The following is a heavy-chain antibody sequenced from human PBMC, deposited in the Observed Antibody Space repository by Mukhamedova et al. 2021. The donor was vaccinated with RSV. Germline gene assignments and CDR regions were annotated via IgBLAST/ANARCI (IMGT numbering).Heavy chain of an antibody. Sequence: AEYMGGRFTMSRDNAKNTLYLQMNSLRAEDMAVYYCARGGSTYFDSWGQGALVTVSS. V-gene: IGHV3-74*01. CDR3: ARGGSTYFDS. D-gene: IGHD2-15*01. J-gene: IGHJ4*02.